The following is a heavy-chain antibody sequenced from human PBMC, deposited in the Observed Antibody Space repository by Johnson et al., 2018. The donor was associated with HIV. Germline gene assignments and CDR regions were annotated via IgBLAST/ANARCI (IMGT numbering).Heavy chain of an antibody. CDR3: ARDSGQQLADAFDI. CDR2: ISSSGTTV. V-gene: IGHV3-11*04. Sequence: QVQLVESGGGLIQPGGSLRLSCAASGFTFSDYYMSWIRQAPGKGLEWVSYISSSGTTVYYADSVKGRFSISRDNAKHSLYLQMNSLRAEDTAVYYCARDSGQQLADAFDIWGQGTMVTVSS. J-gene: IGHJ3*02. D-gene: IGHD6-6*01. CDR1: GFTFSDYY.